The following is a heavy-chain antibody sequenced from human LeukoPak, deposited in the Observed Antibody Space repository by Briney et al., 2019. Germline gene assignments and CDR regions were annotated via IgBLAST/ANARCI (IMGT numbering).Heavy chain of an antibody. Sequence: GESLKISCAASGLTFSSYWMSWVRQTPGKGLEWVANLNQDGSEKHYVDSAEGRFTISRDNAKNSLYLQMNSLRGEDTAVYYCAKLTRGYYYYMDVWGKGTTVTVSS. J-gene: IGHJ6*03. D-gene: IGHD1-14*01. V-gene: IGHV3-7*01. CDR1: GLTFSSYW. CDR3: AKLTRGYYYYMDV. CDR2: LNQDGSEK.